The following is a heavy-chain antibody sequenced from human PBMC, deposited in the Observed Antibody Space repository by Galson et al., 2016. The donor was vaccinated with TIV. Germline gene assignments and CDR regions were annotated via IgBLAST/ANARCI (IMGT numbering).Heavy chain of an antibody. J-gene: IGHJ3*02. V-gene: IGHV2-5*05. CDR3: AHRKTGSRPLDAFDI. Sequence: PALVKPTQTLTLTCTLSGFSLTTRGVGVAWIRQPPRKALEWLAFIYWDEDKRYAPSLRNRLTVTKDPSKNQVVLTLTDMDPADTGAYYCAHRKTGSRPLDAFDIWGQGTMVTVSS. CDR2: IYWDEDK. D-gene: IGHD2-15*01. CDR1: GFSLTTRGVG.